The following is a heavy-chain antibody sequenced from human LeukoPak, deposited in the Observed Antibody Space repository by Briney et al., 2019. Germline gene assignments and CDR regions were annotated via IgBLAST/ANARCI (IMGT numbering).Heavy chain of an antibody. J-gene: IGHJ5*02. D-gene: IGHD2-15*01. CDR2: ISAYNGNT. CDR3: ARHYCSGGSCYSKWFDP. Sequence: ASEKVSCKASGYTFTSYGISWVRQAPAQGLEWMGWISAYNGNTNYAQKLQGRVTMTTDTSTSRAYMELRSLRADDTAVYYCARHYCSGGSCYSKWFDPWGQGTVVTVSS. CDR1: GYTFTSYG. V-gene: IGHV1-18*01.